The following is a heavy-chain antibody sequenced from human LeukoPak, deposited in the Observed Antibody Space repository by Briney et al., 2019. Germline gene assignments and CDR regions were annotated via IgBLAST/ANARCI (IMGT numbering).Heavy chain of an antibody. CDR1: GFTFSNYA. V-gene: IGHV3-64D*06. CDR3: AGYCGTTSCYSLTDY. J-gene: IGHJ4*02. D-gene: IGHD2-2*01. CDR2: ISRDGAST. Sequence: LSGGSLRLSCSASGFTFSNYAMHWVRQAPGKGLEYVSAISRDGASTYYADSVKGRFTISRDYSKNTLYLQMSSLRIEDTAVYYCAGYCGTTSCYSLTDYWGQGTLVTVSS.